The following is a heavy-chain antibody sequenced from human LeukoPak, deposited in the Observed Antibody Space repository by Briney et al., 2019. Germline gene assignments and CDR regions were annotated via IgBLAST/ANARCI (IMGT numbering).Heavy chain of an antibody. Sequence: GGSLRLSCAASGSTFSDYYMSWLRQAPGKGLEGVSYISSSGSTIYYADSVKGRFTISRDNAKNSLYLQMNSLRAEDTAVYYCARTTYYYDSSGYYLLPFFVYWGQGTLVTVSS. V-gene: IGHV3-11*01. J-gene: IGHJ4*02. D-gene: IGHD3-22*01. CDR3: ARTTYYYDSSGYYLLPFFVY. CDR2: ISSSGSTI. CDR1: GSTFSDYY.